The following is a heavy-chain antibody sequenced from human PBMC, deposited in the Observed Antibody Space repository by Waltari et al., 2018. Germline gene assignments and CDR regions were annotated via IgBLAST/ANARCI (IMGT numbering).Heavy chain of an antibody. J-gene: IGHJ4*02. CDR3: VRDRGWGNYFDY. CDR1: GFTFTSYW. Sequence: EVQLVESGGGLVQPGGSLRLSCVASGFTFTSYWMSWVRQAPGKGLEWVAKIKQDGREKYYVDSGKGRFTISRDNAKNSLYLQMNSLRAGDTALYYCVRDRGWGNYFDYWGQGTLVTVSS. D-gene: IGHD3-16*01. V-gene: IGHV3-7*01. CDR2: IKQDGREK.